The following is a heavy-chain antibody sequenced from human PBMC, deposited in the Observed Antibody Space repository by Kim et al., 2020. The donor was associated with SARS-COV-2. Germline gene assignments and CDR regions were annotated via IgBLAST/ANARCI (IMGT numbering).Heavy chain of an antibody. CDR2: I. CDR3: AKEAVASSLDY. V-gene: IGHV3-9*01. D-gene: IGHD6-19*01. J-gene: IGHJ4*02. Sequence: IGKAASVKGPFTSSRDTAKNSLYLQRNSLRAEDTALYYCAKEAVASSLDYWGQGTLVTVSS.